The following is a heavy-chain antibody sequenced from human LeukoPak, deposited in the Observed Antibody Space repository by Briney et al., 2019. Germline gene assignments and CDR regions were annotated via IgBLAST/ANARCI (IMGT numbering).Heavy chain of an antibody. V-gene: IGHV3-21*01. CDR3: ARDLVTMIGSFDY. CDR1: GFTFSSYS. D-gene: IGHD3-22*01. J-gene: IGHJ4*02. CDR2: ISSSSSYI. Sequence: GGSLRLSCAASGFTFSSYSMNWVRQAPGKGLEWVSSISSSSSYIYYADSVKGRFTISRDNAKNSLYLQMNSLRAEDTAVYYCARDLVTMIGSFDYWGQGTLVTVSS.